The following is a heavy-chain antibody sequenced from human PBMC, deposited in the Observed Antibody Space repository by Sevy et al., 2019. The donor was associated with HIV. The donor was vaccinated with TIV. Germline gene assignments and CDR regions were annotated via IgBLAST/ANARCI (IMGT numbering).Heavy chain of an antibody. V-gene: IGHV4-61*02. CDR3: ARDGIRRDYYHGMDV. Sequence: SETLSLTCTVSGDSISSGNHWWSWIRQPAGKGLEWIGRVYSSGRTMYNSSLKSRVTMSVDTSKHQFSLMVSSLIAADTAIYYCARDGIRRDYYHGMDVWGQGTTVTVSS. D-gene: IGHD3-10*01. CDR1: GDSISSGNHW. J-gene: IGHJ6*02. CDR2: VYSSGRT.